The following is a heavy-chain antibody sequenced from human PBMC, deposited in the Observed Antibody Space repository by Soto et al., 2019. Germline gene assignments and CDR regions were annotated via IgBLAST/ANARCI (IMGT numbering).Heavy chain of an antibody. CDR1: GGTFGSYA. CDR3: ASSQGSSTSLEIYYYYYYGMDV. CDR2: IIPIPGTA. D-gene: IGHD2-2*01. V-gene: IGHV1-69*01. Sequence: QVQLVQSGAEVKKPGSSVKVSCKASGGTFGSYAISWVRQAPGQGLEWMGGIIPIPGTANYAQKFQGRVTIAADESTSTAYMVLSSLRSEDTAVYYCASSQGSSTSLEIYYYYYYGMDVWGQGTTVTVSS. J-gene: IGHJ6*02.